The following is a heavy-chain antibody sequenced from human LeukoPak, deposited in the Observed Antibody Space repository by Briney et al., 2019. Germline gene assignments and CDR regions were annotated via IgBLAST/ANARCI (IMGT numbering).Heavy chain of an antibody. CDR1: GYTFTGYY. J-gene: IGHJ4*02. D-gene: IGHD5-12*01. CDR3: ARYPLGYSGYLKD. V-gene: IGHV1-2*02. Sequence: GASVKVSCKASGYTFTGYYMHWVRQAPGQGLEWMAWINPDSGDTNYAQKFQGRVTMTRDTSISTAYMEVSSLRSDDTAVYYCARYPLGYSGYLKDWGQGTLVTVSS. CDR2: INPDSGDT.